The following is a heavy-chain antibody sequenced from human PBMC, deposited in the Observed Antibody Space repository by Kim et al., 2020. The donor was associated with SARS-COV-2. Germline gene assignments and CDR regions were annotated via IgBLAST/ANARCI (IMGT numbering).Heavy chain of an antibody. CDR2: INSDGSST. V-gene: IGHV3-74*01. Sequence: GGSLRLSCAASGFTFSSYWMHWVRQAPGKGLVWVSRINSDGSSTSYADSVKGRFTISRDNAKNTLYLQMNSLRAEDTAVYYCARDQLGIWFGGLSQDAFDIWGQGTMVTVSS. J-gene: IGHJ3*02. D-gene: IGHD3-10*01. CDR1: GFTFSSYW. CDR3: ARDQLGIWFGGLSQDAFDI.